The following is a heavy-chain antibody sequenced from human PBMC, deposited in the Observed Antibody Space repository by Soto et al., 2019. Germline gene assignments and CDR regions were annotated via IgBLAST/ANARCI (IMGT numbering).Heavy chain of an antibody. V-gene: IGHV4-31*03. D-gene: IGHD3-9*01. CDR3: KKWKVEMRIVLTP. CDR2: ISYIGST. Sequence: ALETLSLTCTVSGGSVSSGAYYWIWIHQHPGKGLEWTGYISYIGSTYYNPSLKSRVTISVDTSKNHFSLKLSSVTAADTAVYSCKKWKVEMRIVLTPWAKGTWVTVS. J-gene: IGHJ4*01. CDR1: GGSVSSGAYY.